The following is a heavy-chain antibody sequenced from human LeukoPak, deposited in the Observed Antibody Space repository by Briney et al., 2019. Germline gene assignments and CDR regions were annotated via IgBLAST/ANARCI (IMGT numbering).Heavy chain of an antibody. D-gene: IGHD6-19*01. V-gene: IGHV3-21*01. CDR1: GFTFSSFSSFS. Sequence: GGSLRLSCAASGFTFSSFSSFSLNWVRQAPGRGLEWVSSISSSSSYISYADSVKGRFTISRDNAKNSLYLQMNSLRAEDTAVYYCARDFSSVSYWGQGTLVTVSS. CDR3: ARDFSSVSY. CDR2: ISSSSSYI. J-gene: IGHJ4*02.